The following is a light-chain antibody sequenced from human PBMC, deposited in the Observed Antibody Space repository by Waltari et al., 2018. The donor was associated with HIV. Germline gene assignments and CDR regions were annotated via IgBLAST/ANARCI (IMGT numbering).Light chain of an antibody. CDR3: MQALQTPIT. J-gene: IGKJ5*01. V-gene: IGKV2-28*01. CDR1: QRLLHSSGYNF. Sequence: IVMTQSPLSLPFTPGVPAPIPCRHLQRLLHSSGYNFLAWYLQKPGQSPQLLIYLGSNRASGVPDRFSGSGSGTDFTLKISRVEAEDVGIYYCMQALQTPITFGQGTRLEIK. CDR2: LGS.